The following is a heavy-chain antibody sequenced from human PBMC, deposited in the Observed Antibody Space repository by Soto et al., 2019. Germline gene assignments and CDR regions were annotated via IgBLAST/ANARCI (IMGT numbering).Heavy chain of an antibody. CDR3: VRPLTTEWELSINVY. J-gene: IGHJ4*02. D-gene: IGHD1-26*01. CDR2: IKEDGSEK. Sequence: PGGSLRLSCVASGFTFSNYWMSWVRQAPGKGLEWVANIKEDGSEKYYVDSVKGRFTISRDNAKNSLFLQMDSLRVEDTAVYYCVRPLTTEWELSINVYWGQRSLVTVSS. V-gene: IGHV3-7*01. CDR1: GFTFSNYW.